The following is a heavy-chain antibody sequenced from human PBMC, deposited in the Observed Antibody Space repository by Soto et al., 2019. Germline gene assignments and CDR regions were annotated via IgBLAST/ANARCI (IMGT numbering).Heavy chain of an antibody. CDR3: ARDSSGWNYYYYYGMDV. CDR2: MNPGGST. J-gene: IGHJ6*02. CDR1: GGSFSDYY. D-gene: IGHD6-19*01. V-gene: IGHV4-34*01. Sequence: SETLSLTCAVYGGSFSDYYWNWIRQPPGKGLEWIGEMNPGGSTNYNPSLKSRVTISVDTSKNQFSLKLSSVTAADTAVYYCARDSSGWNYYYYYGMDVWGQGTTVTVSS.